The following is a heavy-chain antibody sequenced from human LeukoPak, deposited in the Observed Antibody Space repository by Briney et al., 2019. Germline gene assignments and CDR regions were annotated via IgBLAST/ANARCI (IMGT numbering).Heavy chain of an antibody. D-gene: IGHD6-13*01. CDR2: INPNSGGT. CDR1: GYTFTGYY. J-gene: IGHJ6*03. V-gene: IGHV1-2*02. Sequence: ASVKVSCKASGYTFTGYYMHWVRQAPGQGLEWMGWINPNSGGTNYARKFQGRVTMTRDTSISTAYMELSRLRSDDTAVYYCARVVKLRGYSSSWYPYYYYYMDVWGKGTTVTVSS. CDR3: ARVVKLRGYSSSWYPYYYYYMDV.